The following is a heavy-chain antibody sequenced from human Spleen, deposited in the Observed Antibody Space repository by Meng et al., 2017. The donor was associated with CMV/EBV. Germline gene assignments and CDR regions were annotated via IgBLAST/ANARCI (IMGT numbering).Heavy chain of an antibody. V-gene: IGHV3-48*03. CDR2: IRNSDSTI. CDR1: GFIFSSYE. J-gene: IGHJ4*02. D-gene: IGHD1-26*01. Sequence: GESLKISCAASGFIFSSYEMNWVRQAPGKGLEWISYIRNSDSTIYCADSVKGRFTISTDNAKNSLYLQMNSLRGEDTAVYYCARAGLWGDFDYWGQGTLVTVSS. CDR3: ARAGLWGDFDY.